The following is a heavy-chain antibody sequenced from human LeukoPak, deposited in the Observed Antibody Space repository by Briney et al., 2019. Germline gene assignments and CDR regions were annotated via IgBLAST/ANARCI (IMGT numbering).Heavy chain of an antibody. J-gene: IGHJ4*02. V-gene: IGHV1-46*01. Sequence: ASVKVSCTASGYTFTSYYMHWVRQAPGQGLEWMGIINPSGGSTSYAQKFQGRVTMTRDTSTSTVYMELSSLRSEDTAVYYCAREAAMEPFDYWGQGTLVTVSS. CDR3: AREAAMEPFDY. CDR1: GYTFTSYY. CDR2: INPSGGST. D-gene: IGHD5-18*01.